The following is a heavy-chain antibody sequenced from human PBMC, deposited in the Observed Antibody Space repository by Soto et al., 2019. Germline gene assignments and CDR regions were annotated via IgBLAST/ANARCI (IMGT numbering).Heavy chain of an antibody. CDR3: ARSPGSSPLLEIYYYYHFGMDV. CDR2: IIPISDTT. V-gene: IGHV1-69*01. Sequence: QVQLVQSGAEVKKPGSSVKVSCKASGGTFSSYAISWVRQAPGQGLEWMGGIIPISDTTNYAQKFQGRVTITADESTSTAYMERSSPRSEDTAVYYCARSPGSSPLLEIYYYYHFGMDVWGQGTTVTVS. J-gene: IGHJ6*02. CDR1: GGTFSSYA. D-gene: IGHD2-2*01.